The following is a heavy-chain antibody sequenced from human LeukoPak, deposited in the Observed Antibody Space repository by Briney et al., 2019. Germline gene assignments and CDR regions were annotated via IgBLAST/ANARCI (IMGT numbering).Heavy chain of an antibody. CDR1: GFTFSSYG. CDR2: ISSSSSTI. D-gene: IGHD2-15*01. J-gene: IGHJ5*02. V-gene: IGHV3-48*01. CDR3: ARGPYCSGGNCYPNWFDP. Sequence: GGSLRLSCAASGFTFSSYGMNWVRQAPGKGLEWVSYISSSSSTIYYADSVKGRFTISRDKAKNSLYLQMNSLRAEDTAVYYCARGPYCSGGNCYPNWFDPWGQGTLVTVSS.